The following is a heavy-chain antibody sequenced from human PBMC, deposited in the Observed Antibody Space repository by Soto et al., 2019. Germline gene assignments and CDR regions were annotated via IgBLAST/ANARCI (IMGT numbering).Heavy chain of an antibody. V-gene: IGHV3-23*01. D-gene: IGHD6-19*01. J-gene: IGHJ4*02. Sequence: GGSLRLSCATSGFTFSTYAMSWDRQAPGKGLGWVYSISGSGATTYHADSVKRRFSISRDNSKDPLYLQIDSLRAEDTAVYYCARDLGVESRGWYAKPLDYCAQGTLVTVSS. CDR2: ISGSGATT. CDR1: GFTFSTYA. CDR3: ARDLGVESRGWYAKPLDY.